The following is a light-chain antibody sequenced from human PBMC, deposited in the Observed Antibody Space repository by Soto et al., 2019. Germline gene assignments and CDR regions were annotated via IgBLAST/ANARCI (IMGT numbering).Light chain of an antibody. J-gene: IGKJ5*01. CDR2: GAS. V-gene: IGKV3-20*01. CDR3: QQHEILPIT. CDR1: QNLSRYF. Sequence: EVVLTQSPGTLSLSPGDRASLSCRASQNLSRYFLAWYQHKPGQAPRLLISGASRRATGIPDRFSGAGSGTDFTLTISRLEHEDGALYYCQQHEILPITCGQGTRLDI.